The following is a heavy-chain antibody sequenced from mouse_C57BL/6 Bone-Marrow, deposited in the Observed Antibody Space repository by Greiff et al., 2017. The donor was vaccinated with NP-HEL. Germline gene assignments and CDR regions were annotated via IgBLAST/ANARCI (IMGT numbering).Heavy chain of an antibody. V-gene: IGHV5-9*01. CDR1: GFTFSSYT. J-gene: IGHJ1*03. CDR3: ARHGRLTTVVAFYWYFDV. Sequence: EVKLQESGGGLVKPGGSLKLSCAASGFTFSSYTMSWVRQTPEKRLEWVATISGGGGNTYYPDSVKGRFTISRDNAKNTLYLQMSSLRSEDTALYYCARHGRLTTVVAFYWYFDVWGTGTTVTVSS. CDR2: ISGGGGNT. D-gene: IGHD1-1*01.